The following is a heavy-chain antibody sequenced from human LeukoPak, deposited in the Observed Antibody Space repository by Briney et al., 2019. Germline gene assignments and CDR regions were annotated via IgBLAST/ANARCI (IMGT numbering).Heavy chain of an antibody. D-gene: IGHD3-22*01. CDR2: IIAIFRTA. CDR1: GGTFNSYA. J-gene: IGHJ4*02. V-gene: IGHV1-69*13. Sequence: SVKVSCKTSGGTFNSYAISWVRQAPGQGLEWMGGIIAIFRTANYAQKFQGRVTITADEFMSTVYMELSSLRSEDTAVYYCARHSGYHSTTHLDYWGQGTLVTVSS. CDR3: ARHSGYHSTTHLDY.